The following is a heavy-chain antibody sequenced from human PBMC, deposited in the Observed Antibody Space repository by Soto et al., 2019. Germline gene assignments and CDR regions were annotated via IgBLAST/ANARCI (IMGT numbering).Heavy chain of an antibody. J-gene: IGHJ5*02. CDR2: ISYSGST. CDR3: ARDGDSSGLFDP. Sequence: PSETLSLTCSVSGASITTYYWSWIRQPPGKGLEWIGSISYSGSTKYNPSLESRVMISLDTSKNQFSLRLTSVTAADPALYYCARDGDSSGLFDPWGQGALVTVSS. V-gene: IGHV4-59*01. D-gene: IGHD3-10*01. CDR1: GASITTYY.